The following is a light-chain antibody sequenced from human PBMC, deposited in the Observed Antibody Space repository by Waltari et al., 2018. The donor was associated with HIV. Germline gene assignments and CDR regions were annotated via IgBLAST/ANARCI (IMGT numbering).Light chain of an antibody. CDR2: GAS. J-gene: IGKJ4*01. CDR3: QQYGSSPPTT. Sequence: EIVLTQSPGTLSLSPGESATLSCRASQSVSSSYLAWYQQKPGQAPRLLIYGASSRATCIPDRFSGSGSGTDFTLTISRLEPEDFAVYYCQQYGSSPPTTFGGGTKVEIK. V-gene: IGKV3-20*01. CDR1: QSVSSSY.